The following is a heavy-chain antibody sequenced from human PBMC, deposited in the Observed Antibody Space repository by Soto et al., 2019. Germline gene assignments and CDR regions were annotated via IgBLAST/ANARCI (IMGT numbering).Heavy chain of an antibody. CDR1: GYTFTSYD. V-gene: IGHV1-8*01. CDR3: ATYYDFWSGFYGMDV. Sequence: ASVKVSCKASGYTFTSYDINWVRQATGQGVEWMGWMNPNSGNPGYAQKFQGRVTMTRNTSISTAYMELSSLRSEDTAVYYCATYYDFWSGFYGMDVWGQGTTVTVSS. CDR2: MNPNSGNP. D-gene: IGHD3-3*01. J-gene: IGHJ6*02.